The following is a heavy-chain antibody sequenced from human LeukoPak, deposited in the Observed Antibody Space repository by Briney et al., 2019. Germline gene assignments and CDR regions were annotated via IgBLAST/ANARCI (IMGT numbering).Heavy chain of an antibody. Sequence: KPSETLSLTCTVSGGSISSYYWSWIRQPPGKGLEWIGYIYYSGSTNYNPSLKSRVTISVDTSKNQFSLKLSSVTAADTAVYYCATRVGYCSSTGCYLGAFDIWGQGTMVTVSS. D-gene: IGHD2-2*01. CDR2: IYYSGST. J-gene: IGHJ3*02. CDR1: GGSISSYY. V-gene: IGHV4-59*01. CDR3: ATRVGYCSSTGCYLGAFDI.